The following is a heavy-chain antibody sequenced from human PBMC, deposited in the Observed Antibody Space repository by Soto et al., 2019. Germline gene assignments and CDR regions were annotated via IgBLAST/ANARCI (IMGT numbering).Heavy chain of an antibody. V-gene: IGHV1-46*01. D-gene: IGHD3-10*01. J-gene: IGHJ4*02. CDR3: ARENNAEFSTYYFDY. Sequence: ASVKVSCKASGYTFTSYHMHWVRQAPGQGLEWMGMINPIGGSTNYAQKFQGRVTMTRDTSTSTVYMELSSLRSEDTAVYYCARENNAEFSTYYFDYWGQGTLVTVSS. CDR1: GYTFTSYH. CDR2: INPIGGST.